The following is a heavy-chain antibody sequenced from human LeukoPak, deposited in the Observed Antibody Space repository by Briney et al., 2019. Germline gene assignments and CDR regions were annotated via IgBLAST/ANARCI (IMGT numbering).Heavy chain of an antibody. Sequence: PGGSLKLSCAASGFTFSDSPIHWVRQASGKGLEWVGRVREKINNYATAYAASVKGRFTVSRDDSENTAYLQMSSLRTEDTAIYYCTRQNPVSGSHGYWGQGTLVTVSS. V-gene: IGHV3-73*01. CDR2: VREKINNYAT. CDR1: GFTFSDSP. J-gene: IGHJ4*02. D-gene: IGHD1-26*01. CDR3: TRQNPVSGSHGY.